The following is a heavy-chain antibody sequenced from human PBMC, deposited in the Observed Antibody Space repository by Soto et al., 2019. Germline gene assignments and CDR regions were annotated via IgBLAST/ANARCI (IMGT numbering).Heavy chain of an antibody. CDR1: GGSVSSGSYY. V-gene: IGHV4-61*01. Sequence: QVQLQESGPGLVKPSETLSLTCTVSGGSVSSGSYYWSWIRQPLGKGLEWIGYTYYSGRINYNPSLKSRVTISADTSKNQFSLKLSSVTTADTAVYYCARGRDFWSGANYYYYGMDVWGQGTTVTVSS. D-gene: IGHD3-3*01. J-gene: IGHJ6*02. CDR3: ARGRDFWSGANYYYYGMDV. CDR2: TYYSGRI.